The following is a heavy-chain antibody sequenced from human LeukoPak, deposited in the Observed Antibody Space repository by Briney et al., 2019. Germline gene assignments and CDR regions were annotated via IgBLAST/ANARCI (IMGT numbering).Heavy chain of an antibody. Sequence: SEMLSLSCTFSCGSISSSRHYLGWTREPPGKGLEWIGSVYYNGSTYYNPYRKSRVTIYVSTSKNQFSLKLSSVTAADTAVYYCARPAALELPGGLYFDYWGHGTLVTASS. D-gene: IGHD1-7*01. CDR3: ARPAALELPGGLYFDY. CDR2: VYYNGST. V-gene: IGHV4-39*01. CDR1: CGSISSSRHY. J-gene: IGHJ4*01.